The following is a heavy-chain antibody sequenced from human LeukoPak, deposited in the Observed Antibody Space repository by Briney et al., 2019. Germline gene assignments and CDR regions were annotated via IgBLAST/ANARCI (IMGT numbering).Heavy chain of an antibody. V-gene: IGHV3-74*01. D-gene: IGHD1-26*01. Sequence: GGSLRLPCAASGFTFSTYWMHWVCRAPGKGLVWVSRLSPDGSSSIYADSVKGRFTVSRDNAKNTLYLQMNSLRAEDTAVYYCTRSPSLGGRYWGFDYWGQGALVTVSS. CDR3: TRSPSLGGRYWGFDY. CDR1: GFTFSTYW. CDR2: LSPDGSSS. J-gene: IGHJ4*02.